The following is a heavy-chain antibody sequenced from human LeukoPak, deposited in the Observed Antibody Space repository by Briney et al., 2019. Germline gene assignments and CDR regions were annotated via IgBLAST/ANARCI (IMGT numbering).Heavy chain of an antibody. V-gene: IGHV3-66*01. CDR1: GFTVSSNY. CDR2: IYSGGST. CDR3: ASRIIIPYYFDY. D-gene: IGHD3-10*01. Sequence: GGSLRLSCAASGFTVSSNYMSWVRQAPGRGLEWVSVIYSGGSTYYADSVKGRFTISRDNSKNTLYLQMNSLRAEDTAVYYCASRIIIPYYFDYWGQGTLVTVSS. J-gene: IGHJ4*02.